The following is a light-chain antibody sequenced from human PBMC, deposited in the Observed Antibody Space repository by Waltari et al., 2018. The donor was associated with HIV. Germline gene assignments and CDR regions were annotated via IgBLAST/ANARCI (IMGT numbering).Light chain of an antibody. Sequence: PGERATLSCRASQIVSSAYLAWYQHRPGQAPRLLIYGASTRATGVPDRFSGNGFGTDFTLTISRLEPEDFAMYYCQQYGASPETFGQGARVEI. J-gene: IGKJ1*01. CDR2: GAS. V-gene: IGKV3-20*01. CDR3: QQYGASPET. CDR1: QIVSSAY.